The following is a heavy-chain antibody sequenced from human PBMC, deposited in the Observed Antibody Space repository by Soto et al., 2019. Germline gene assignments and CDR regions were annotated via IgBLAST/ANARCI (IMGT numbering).Heavy chain of an antibody. Sequence: PGGSLRLSCAAFGFTFSSYWMSWVRQAPGKGLEWVANIKQDGSEKYYVDSVKGRFTISRDNAKNSLYLQMNSLRAEDTAVYYCARSKDRAAYYGMDVWGQGTTVTVSS. CDR3: ARSKDRAAYYGMDV. V-gene: IGHV3-7*03. D-gene: IGHD3-10*01. CDR1: GFTFSSYW. CDR2: IKQDGSEK. J-gene: IGHJ6*02.